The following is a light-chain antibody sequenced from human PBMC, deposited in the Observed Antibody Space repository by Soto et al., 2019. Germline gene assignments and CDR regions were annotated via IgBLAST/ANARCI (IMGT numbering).Light chain of an antibody. Sequence: IVLTQSPVPLSLSPGERATLSCRASQSINYYLAWYQQKPGQPPRLLIYDASNSATAIPVRFSGSGSGTNFTLPISSLEPEGSAVYYCQYRGIWPPGATFGGGTKVEIK. V-gene: IGKV3-11*01. J-gene: IGKJ4*01. CDR1: QSINYY. CDR2: DAS. CDR3: QYRGIWPPGAT.